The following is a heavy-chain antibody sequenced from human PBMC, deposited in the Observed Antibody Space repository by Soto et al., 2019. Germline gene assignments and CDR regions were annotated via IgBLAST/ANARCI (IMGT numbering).Heavy chain of an antibody. CDR3: ARAQEYYDILTGFI. Sequence: PGGSLRLSCAASGFSFSSYAMHWVRQAPGKGLEWVAVISYDGSNKYYADSVKGRFTISRDNSKNTLYLQMNSLRAEDTAVYYCARAQEYYDILTGFIWGQGTLVTVSS. V-gene: IGHV3-30-3*01. J-gene: IGHJ4*02. D-gene: IGHD3-9*01. CDR1: GFSFSSYA. CDR2: ISYDGSNK.